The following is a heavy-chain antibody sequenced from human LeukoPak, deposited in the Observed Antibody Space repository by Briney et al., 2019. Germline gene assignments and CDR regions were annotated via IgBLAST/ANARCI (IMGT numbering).Heavy chain of an antibody. V-gene: IGHV4-4*07. CDR1: GGSMSSDY. CDR3: ARTRQYYDYVWGSYRYSYFDY. D-gene: IGHD3-16*02. Sequence: SETLSLTCTVSGGSMSSDYWSWIRQPAGKGLEWIGRIYSSGSVTYNPSLKSRVTISVDTSKNQFSLKLSSVTAADTAVYYCARTRQYYDYVWGSYRYSYFDYWGQGTLVTVSS. CDR2: IYSSGSV. J-gene: IGHJ4*02.